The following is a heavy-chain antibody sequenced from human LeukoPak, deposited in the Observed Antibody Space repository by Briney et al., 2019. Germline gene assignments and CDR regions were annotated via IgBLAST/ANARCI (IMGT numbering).Heavy chain of an antibody. D-gene: IGHD2-15*01. J-gene: IGHJ3*02. CDR3: ARLLYIVRGAFDI. V-gene: IGHV3-30*02. CDR2: IRYDGSNK. Sequence: GGSLRLSCAASGFTFSSYGMHWVRQAPGKGLEWVAFIRYDGSNKYYADSVKGRFTISRDNSKNTVHLQMNNLRAEDTAMYFCARLLYIVRGAFDIWGQGTMVTVSS. CDR1: GFTFSSYG.